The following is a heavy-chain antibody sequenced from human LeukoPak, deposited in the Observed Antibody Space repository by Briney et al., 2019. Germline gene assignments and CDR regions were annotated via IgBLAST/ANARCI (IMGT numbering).Heavy chain of an antibody. CDR2: IVVGSGNT. D-gene: IGHD2-21*02. V-gene: IGHV1-58*01. Sequence: ASVKVSCKASGFTFTSSAVQWVRQARGQRLEWIGWIVVGSGNTNYAQKFQERVTITRDMSTSTAYMELSSLRSEDTAVYYRAAAGAYCGGDCYPAVDDAFDIWGQGTMVTVSS. CDR1: GFTFTSSA. CDR3: AAAGAYCGGDCYPAVDDAFDI. J-gene: IGHJ3*02.